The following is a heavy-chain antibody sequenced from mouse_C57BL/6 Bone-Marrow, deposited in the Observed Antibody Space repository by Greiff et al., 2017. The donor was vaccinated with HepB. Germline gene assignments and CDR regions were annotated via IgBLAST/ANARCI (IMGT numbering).Heavy chain of an antibody. CDR1: GYTFTDYY. J-gene: IGHJ4*01. Sequence: VQLQQSGPELVKPGASVKISCKASGYTFTDYYLNWVKQSHGKSLEWIGDINPNNGGTSYNQKFKGKATLTVDKSSSTAYMALRSLTSEDSAVYYCARNYGSTPRAMDYWGQGTSVTVSS. CDR3: ARNYGSTPRAMDY. V-gene: IGHV1-26*01. CDR2: INPNNGGT. D-gene: IGHD1-1*01.